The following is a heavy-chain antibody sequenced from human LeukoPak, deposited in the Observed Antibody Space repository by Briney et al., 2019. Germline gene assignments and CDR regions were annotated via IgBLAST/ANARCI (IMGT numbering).Heavy chain of an antibody. V-gene: IGHV1-69*13. Sequence: GASVKVSCKASGGTFSSYAISWVRQAPGQGLEWMGGIIPIFGTANYAQKFQGRVTITADESTSTAYMELSSLRSEDTAVYYCASHSSGYYYLNYFDYWGQGTLVTVSS. J-gene: IGHJ4*02. CDR3: ASHSSGYYYLNYFDY. CDR1: GGTFSSYA. D-gene: IGHD3-22*01. CDR2: IIPIFGTA.